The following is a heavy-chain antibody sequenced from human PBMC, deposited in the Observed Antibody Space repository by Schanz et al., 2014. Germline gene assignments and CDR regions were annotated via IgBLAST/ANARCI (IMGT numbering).Heavy chain of an antibody. CDR1: GFRFDDYA. Sequence: EVQLVESGGGLVQPGRSLRLSCVASGFRFDDYAMHWVRQAPGKGLEWVSGMSWNAGSLGYGDSVKGRFTISRDNAKNSLYLQMNSLRAEDTALYYCARDTAQSCIGPSCFEYFQHWGQGDLVTVSS. CDR2: MSWNAGSL. V-gene: IGHV3-9*01. CDR3: ARDTAQSCIGPSCFEYFQH. J-gene: IGHJ1*01. D-gene: IGHD2-2*01.